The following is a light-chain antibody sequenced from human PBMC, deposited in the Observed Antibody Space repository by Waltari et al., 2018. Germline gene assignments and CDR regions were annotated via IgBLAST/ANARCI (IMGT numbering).Light chain of an antibody. Sequence: QSALTQPASVSGSPGQSITISCSGTSSDIGSYDLVSWYQQHPGKAPNLTIFEVNYRPSGVSARCSGSKSGNTASLTISGLQADDEADYYCSSYTTSTTVVFGGGTKLTVL. V-gene: IGLV2-14*02. CDR2: EVN. J-gene: IGLJ2*01. CDR1: SSDIGSYDL. CDR3: SSYTTSTTVV.